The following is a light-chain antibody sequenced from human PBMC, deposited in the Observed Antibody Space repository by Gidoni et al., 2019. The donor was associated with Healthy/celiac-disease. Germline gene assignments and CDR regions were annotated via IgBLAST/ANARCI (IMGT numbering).Light chain of an antibody. Sequence: EIVMTQSPATLSVSPGERATLSCRASQSVSSNLAWYQQKPGQAPRLLIYGASTRATCIPARFSGSGSGTEFTLTISSLQSEDFAVYYCQQYNNWPTITFXXXTRLEIK. V-gene: IGKV3-15*01. CDR1: QSVSSN. CDR2: GAS. J-gene: IGKJ5*01. CDR3: QQYNNWPTIT.